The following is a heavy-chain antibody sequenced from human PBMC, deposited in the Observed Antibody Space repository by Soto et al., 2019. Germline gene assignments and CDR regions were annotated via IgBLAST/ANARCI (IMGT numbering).Heavy chain of an antibody. CDR2: INSDGSST. CDR3: ARGEYYDFWSGYYPSHYMDV. Sequence: GGSLRLSCAASGFTFSSYWMHWVRQAPGKGLVWVSRINSDGSSTSYADSVKGRFTISRDNAKNTLYLQMNSLRAEDTAVYYCARGEYYDFWSGYYPSHYMDVWGKGTTVTVSS. J-gene: IGHJ6*03. D-gene: IGHD3-3*01. CDR1: GFTFSSYW. V-gene: IGHV3-74*01.